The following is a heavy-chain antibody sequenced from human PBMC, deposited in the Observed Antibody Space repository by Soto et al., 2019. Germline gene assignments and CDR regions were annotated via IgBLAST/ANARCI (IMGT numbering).Heavy chain of an antibody. CDR1: GDSLSHYG. CDR3: AAGDSSDTGVH. D-gene: IGHD5-18*01. J-gene: IGHJ4*02. Sequence: QVQLVQSGAGVKKPGSSVKVSCKASGDSLSHYGVSWVRQVPGKGLEWMGGTTAILGTRDYAQKFQGRMTITSDESTTTSYMEMNSLTADDTAVYYCAAGDSSDTGVHWGQGTLVTVSS. CDR2: TTAILGTR. V-gene: IGHV1-69*01.